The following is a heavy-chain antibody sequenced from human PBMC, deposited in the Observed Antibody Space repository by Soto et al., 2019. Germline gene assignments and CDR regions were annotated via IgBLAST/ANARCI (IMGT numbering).Heavy chain of an antibody. CDR3: ARGPCCPDGPGDS. J-gene: IGHJ4*02. CDR1: GYTFTSYA. Sequence: QVQLVQSGAEVKKPGASVKVSCKASGYTFTSYAMHWVRQAPGQRLEWMGWINAGNGNTKYSQKFQGRVTITRDTSASTAYMDLSSLRSEDTAVYYCARGPCCPDGPGDSWGQGTLVTLSS. V-gene: IGHV1-3*01. CDR2: INAGNGNT. D-gene: IGHD3-10*02.